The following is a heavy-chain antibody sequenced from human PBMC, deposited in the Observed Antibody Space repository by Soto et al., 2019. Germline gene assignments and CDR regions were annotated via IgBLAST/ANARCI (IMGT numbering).Heavy chain of an antibody. CDR3: AKDKVPVVLTAPLDY. CDR1: GFTFSSYG. D-gene: IGHD2-21*02. J-gene: IGHJ4*02. Sequence: QVQLVESGGGVVQPGRSLRLSCAASGFTFSSYGMHWVRQAPGKGLEWVAVISYDGSNKYYADSVKGRFTISRDNSKNTLYLQMNSLRAEDTAVYYCAKDKVPVVLTAPLDYWGQGTLVTVSS. V-gene: IGHV3-30*18. CDR2: ISYDGSNK.